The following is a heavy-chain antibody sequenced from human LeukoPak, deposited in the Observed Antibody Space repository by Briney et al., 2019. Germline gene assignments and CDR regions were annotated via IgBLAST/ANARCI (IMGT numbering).Heavy chain of an antibody. D-gene: IGHD5-18*01. J-gene: IGHJ4*02. V-gene: IGHV5-51*01. CDR3: ARFGGVDTAMVAPDY. Sequence: GESLKISCKGSGYSFTSYWLGWVCQLPGRGLEWMGIIYPGDSDTRYRPSFQGQVTISADKSISTAYLQWSSLKASDTAMYYCARFGGVDTAMVAPDYWGQGTLVTVSS. CDR1: GYSFTSYW. CDR2: IYPGDSDT.